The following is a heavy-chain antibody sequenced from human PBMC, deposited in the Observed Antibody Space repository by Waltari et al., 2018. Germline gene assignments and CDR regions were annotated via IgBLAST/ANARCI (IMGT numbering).Heavy chain of an antibody. J-gene: IGHJ4*02. D-gene: IGHD6-19*01. Sequence: QVQLQESGPGLVKPSETLSLTCTVSGDSINIYYWSWIRQPPGKGLEWIGYVYYTGNTIYNPSLESRVTLSADTSKNQVSLRLRSVTAADTAVYYCARGMSSVWYGPFDYWGQGTLVTVSS. CDR2: VYYTGNT. V-gene: IGHV4-59*08. CDR3: ARGMSSVWYGPFDY. CDR1: GDSINIYY.